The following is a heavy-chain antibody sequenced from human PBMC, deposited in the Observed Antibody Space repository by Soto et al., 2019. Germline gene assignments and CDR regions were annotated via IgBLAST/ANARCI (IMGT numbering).Heavy chain of an antibody. V-gene: IGHV4-59*08. D-gene: IGHD2-15*01. CDR1: GGSISSYY. Sequence: SETLSLTCTVSGGSISSYYWSWIRQPPGKGLEWIGYIYYSGSTNYNPSLKSRVTISVDTSKNQFSLKLSSVTAADTAVYYCAGLGYCSGGSCSGDWFDPWGQGTLVTVSS. J-gene: IGHJ5*02. CDR3: AGLGYCSGGSCSGDWFDP. CDR2: IYYSGST.